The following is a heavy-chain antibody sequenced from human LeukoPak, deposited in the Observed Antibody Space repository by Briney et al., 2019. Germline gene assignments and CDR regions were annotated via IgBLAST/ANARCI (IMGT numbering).Heavy chain of an antibody. J-gene: IGHJ6*04. CDR2: IYTSGST. Sequence: SETLSLTCTVSGGSITSYYWSWIRQPPGKGLECIGCIYTSGSTNYNPSLKSRVIISVDTSKNQFSLQLSSVTAADTAVYYCARQGGYSSPFSVWGKGTTVAVSS. D-gene: IGHD6-6*01. CDR3: ARQGGYSSPFSV. V-gene: IGHV4-4*09. CDR1: GGSITSYY.